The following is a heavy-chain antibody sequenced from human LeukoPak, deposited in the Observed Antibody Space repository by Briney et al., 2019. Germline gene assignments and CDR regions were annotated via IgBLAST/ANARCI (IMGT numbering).Heavy chain of an antibody. D-gene: IGHD5-18*01. V-gene: IGHV3-15*01. Sequence: PGGSLRLSCAASGFTFSNAWVSWVRQAPGKGLEWVGRIKSKTDGGTTDYAAPVKGRFTISRDDSKNTLYLQMNSLKTEDTAVYYCTTTWRIQLWLIWGQGTLVTVSS. CDR1: GFTFSNAW. CDR2: IKSKTDGGTT. CDR3: TTTWRIQLWLI. J-gene: IGHJ4*02.